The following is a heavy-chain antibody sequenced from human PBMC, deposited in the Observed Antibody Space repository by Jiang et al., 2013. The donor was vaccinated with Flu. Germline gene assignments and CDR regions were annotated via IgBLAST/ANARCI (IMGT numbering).Heavy chain of an antibody. J-gene: IGHJ4*02. V-gene: IGHV4-39*07. D-gene: IGHD2-15*01. CDR2: IYYGGSA. Sequence: GSGLVKPSETLSLTCTVSGGSISSGSYYWGYIRQPPGRGLEWIGNIYYGGSAYYNPSLKSRVTISIDTSKNQFSLKLISVTAADTAVYYCARRHAAYDYWGQGTLVTVSS. CDR3: ARRHAAYDY. CDR1: GGSISSGSYY.